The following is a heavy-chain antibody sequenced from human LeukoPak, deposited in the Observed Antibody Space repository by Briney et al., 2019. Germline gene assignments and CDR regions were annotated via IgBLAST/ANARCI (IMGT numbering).Heavy chain of an antibody. CDR2: ISSTSSTV. J-gene: IGHJ4*02. CDR1: GFSFNSYA. D-gene: IGHD2-21*02. Sequence: GGSLRLSCAASGFSFNSYAMSWVRQAPGKRLEWVAGISSTSSTVNYADPVKGRFTISRDNSNNTLYLQMNSLTAEDTALYYCAKRLRDPRAFDYWGQGTLVTVSS. CDR3: AKRLRDPRAFDY. V-gene: IGHV3-23*01.